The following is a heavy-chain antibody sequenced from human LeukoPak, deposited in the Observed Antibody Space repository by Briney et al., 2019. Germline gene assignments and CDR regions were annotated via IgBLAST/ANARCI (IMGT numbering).Heavy chain of an antibody. CDR2: IKSTVDGGTT. V-gene: IGHV3-15*07. CDR1: DFTFNKDW. D-gene: IGHD2-15*01. Sequence: PGGSLRLSCAASDFTFNKDWMNWVRQAPGKGLGWVGRIKSTVDGGTTDYAAPVKGRFTVSRDDSKKTLYLQMNSLKIEDTAVYYCTTGGNVMVADTRAFDIWGQGTMVTVSS. CDR3: TTGGNVMVADTRAFDI. J-gene: IGHJ3*02.